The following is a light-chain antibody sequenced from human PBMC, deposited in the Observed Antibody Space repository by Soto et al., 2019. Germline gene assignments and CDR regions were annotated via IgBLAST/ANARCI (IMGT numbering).Light chain of an antibody. J-gene: IGKJ1*01. CDR1: QSISTW. Sequence: DIQMIQSPSTLSAFVGDTVTITCRASQSISTWLAWYQHKSGKAPKLLIYKASTLESGVPSRFSGSGSGTEFTLTISSLQPDDFATYYCQQYNSNSEMFGQGTKVEIK. CDR2: KAS. CDR3: QQYNSNSEM. V-gene: IGKV1-5*03.